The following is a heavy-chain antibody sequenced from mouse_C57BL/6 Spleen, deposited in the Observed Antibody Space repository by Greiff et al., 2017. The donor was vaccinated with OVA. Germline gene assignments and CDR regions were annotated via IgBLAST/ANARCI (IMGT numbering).Heavy chain of an antibody. D-gene: IGHD4-1*01. CDR2: IDPSDSYT. V-gene: IGHV1-69*01. J-gene: IGHJ1*03. CDR3: ARWDRGIWDFDV. CDR1: GYTFTSYA. Sequence: VQLQQPGAELVMPGVSVKLSCKASGYTFTSYAMHWVKQSPGQGLEWIGEIDPSDSYTNYNQKFKDKSTLTVDKSSSTAYMQLSSLTSEDSAVYCCARWDRGIWDFDVWGKGTTVTVSS.